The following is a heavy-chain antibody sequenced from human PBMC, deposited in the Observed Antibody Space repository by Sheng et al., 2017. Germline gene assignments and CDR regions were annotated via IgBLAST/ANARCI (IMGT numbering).Heavy chain of an antibody. V-gene: IGHV3-30*02. Sequence: QVQLVESGGGVVQPGGSLRLSCAASGFTFSSYGMHWVRQAPGKGLEWVAFIRYDGSNKYYADSVKGRFTISRDNSKNTLYLQMNSLRAEDTAVYYCAKDLGVRRGSYYKTDLGAFDIWGQGTMVTVSS. CDR3: AKDLGVRRGSYYKTDLGAFDI. CDR1: GFTFSSYG. D-gene: IGHD1-26*01. CDR2: IRYDGSNK. J-gene: IGHJ3*02.